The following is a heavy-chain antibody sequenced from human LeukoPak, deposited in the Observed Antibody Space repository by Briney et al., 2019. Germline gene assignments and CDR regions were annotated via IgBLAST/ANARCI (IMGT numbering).Heavy chain of an antibody. CDR1: GFSFDTYA. Sequence: GRSLRLSCAASGFSFDTYAMHWVRQAPGQGLEWVALIWHDGSHKFYSNSVRGQFTISRDNSKNTVYPQMNNLRPDDTAVYYCAREIFGSGGYPDFWGQGTLVTVSS. D-gene: IGHD3-10*01. CDR3: AREIFGSGGYPDF. V-gene: IGHV3-33*01. CDR2: IWHDGSHK. J-gene: IGHJ4*02.